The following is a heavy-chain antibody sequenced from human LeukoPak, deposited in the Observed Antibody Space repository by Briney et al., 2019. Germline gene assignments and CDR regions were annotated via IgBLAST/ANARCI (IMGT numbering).Heavy chain of an antibody. CDR3: ARERGGNYDFWDCFDY. CDR1: GGSISSYY. V-gene: IGHV4-4*07. CDR2: IYTSGST. D-gene: IGHD3-3*01. J-gene: IGHJ4*02. Sequence: SSETLSLTCTVSGGSISSYYWSWIRQPAGKGLEWIGRIYTSGSTNYNPSLKSRVTMSVDTSKNQFSLKLSSVTAADTAVYYCARERGGNYDFWDCFDYWGQGTLVTVSS.